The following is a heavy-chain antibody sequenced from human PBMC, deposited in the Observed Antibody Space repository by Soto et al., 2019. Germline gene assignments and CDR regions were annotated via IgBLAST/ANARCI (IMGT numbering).Heavy chain of an antibody. CDR1: GGSISSGSYY. Sequence: QVQLHESGPGLVKPSQTLSLTCSVSGGSISSGSYYWNWIRQHPGKGLEWLGNIYNSGSTYYKPSLKRRVTISVDTSKNQLSLKLSSVTAADTTVYYCASGHLSGDYAFDIWGQGTMVTVSS. CDR3: ASGHLSGDYAFDI. V-gene: IGHV4-31*03. CDR2: IYNSGST. J-gene: IGHJ3*02. D-gene: IGHD4-17*01.